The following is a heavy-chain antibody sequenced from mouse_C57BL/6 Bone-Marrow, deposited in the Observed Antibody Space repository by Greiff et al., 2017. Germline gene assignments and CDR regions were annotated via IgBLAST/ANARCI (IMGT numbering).Heavy chain of an antibody. CDR3: ARSLYDYDGYFDV. V-gene: IGHV1-18*01. CDR2: INPNNGGT. Sequence: EVQLQESGPELVKPGASVKIPCKASGYTFTDYNMDWVKQSHGKSLEWIGDINPNNGGTIYNQKFKGKATLTVDKSSSTAYMELRSLTSEDTAVYYCARSLYDYDGYFDVWGTGTTVTVSS. J-gene: IGHJ1*03. D-gene: IGHD2-4*01. CDR1: GYTFTDYN.